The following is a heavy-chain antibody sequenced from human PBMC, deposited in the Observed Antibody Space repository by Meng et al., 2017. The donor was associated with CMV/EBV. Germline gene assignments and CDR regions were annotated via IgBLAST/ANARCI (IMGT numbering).Heavy chain of an antibody. CDR2: ISAYNGNT. J-gene: IGHJ4*02. Sequence: FTSDGISWVRQAPGKGLEWMGWISAYNGNTNYAQKLQGRVTMTTDTSTSTAYMELRSLRSDDTAVYYCARKDLDCSGGSYYGGPFDYWGQGTLVTVSS. CDR3: ARKDLDCSGGSYYGGPFDY. CDR1: FTSDG. V-gene: IGHV1-18*01. D-gene: IGHD2-15*01.